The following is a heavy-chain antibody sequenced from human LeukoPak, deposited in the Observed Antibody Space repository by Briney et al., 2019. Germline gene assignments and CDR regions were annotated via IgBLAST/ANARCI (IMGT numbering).Heavy chain of an antibody. CDR1: GFTSSSYA. V-gene: IGHV3-23*01. D-gene: IGHD3-16*02. Sequence: PGGSLRLSCAASGFTSSSYAMSWVRQAPGKGLEWVSAISGSGGSTYYADSVKGRFTISRDNSKNTLYLQMNSLRAEDTAVYYCAKDRMTTFGGVIAHFDYWGQGTLVTVSS. CDR3: AKDRMTTFGGVIAHFDY. J-gene: IGHJ4*02. CDR2: ISGSGGST.